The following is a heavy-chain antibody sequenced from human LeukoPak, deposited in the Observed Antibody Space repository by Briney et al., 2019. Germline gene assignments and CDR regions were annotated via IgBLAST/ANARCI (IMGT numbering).Heavy chain of an antibody. J-gene: IGHJ4*02. CDR1: GFTFSSYS. V-gene: IGHV3-21*01. Sequence: GGSLRLSCAAFGFTFSSYSMNWVRQAPGKGLEWVSSISSSSSYIYYADSVKGRFTISRDNAKNSLYPQMNSLRAEDTAVYYCARESITGGYYFDYWGQGTLVTVSS. CDR3: ARESITGGYYFDY. D-gene: IGHD1-14*01. CDR2: ISSSSSYI.